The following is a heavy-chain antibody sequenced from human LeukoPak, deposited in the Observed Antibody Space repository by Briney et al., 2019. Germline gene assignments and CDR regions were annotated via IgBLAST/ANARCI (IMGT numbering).Heavy chain of an antibody. V-gene: IGHV3-21*01. Sequence: GGSLRLSCAASGFTFSSYSMNWDRQAPGKGLEWVSSISSSSSYIYYADSVKGRFTISRDNAKNSLYLQMNGLRAEDTAVYYCARFPPIVATIQDYYYYGMDVWGQGTTVTVSS. D-gene: IGHD5-12*01. J-gene: IGHJ6*02. CDR1: GFTFSSYS. CDR3: ARFPPIVATIQDYYYYGMDV. CDR2: ISSSSSYI.